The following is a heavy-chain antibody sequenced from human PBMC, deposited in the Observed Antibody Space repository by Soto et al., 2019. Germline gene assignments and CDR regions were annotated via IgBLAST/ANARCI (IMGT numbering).Heavy chain of an antibody. CDR1: GFTFSRSA. Sequence: QMQVVQSGPEVKKPGTSVKVSCKTSGFTFSRSAVQWVRQARGQRLEWMGWIVVGSGNTKYAQKFQERVTITRDMSTSTVHMELSSLISEDTAVYYCAAELYSGGSCCSFDIWGQGTMVTVSS. CDR3: AAELYSGGSCCSFDI. CDR2: IVVGSGNT. J-gene: IGHJ3*02. V-gene: IGHV1-58*01. D-gene: IGHD2-15*01.